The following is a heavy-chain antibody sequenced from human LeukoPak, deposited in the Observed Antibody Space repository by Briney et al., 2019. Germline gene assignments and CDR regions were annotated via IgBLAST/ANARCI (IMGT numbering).Heavy chain of an antibody. V-gene: IGHV3-7*01. J-gene: IGHJ4*02. D-gene: IGHD3-9*01. CDR1: GFTFSTYW. CDR3: ARERSYDILTGYYHGDSFDY. CDR2: IKQDGSEK. Sequence: PGGSLRLSCAASGFTFSTYWMSWVRQAPGKGLEWVGNIKQDGSEKYYVDSVKGRFTISRDNAKNSMYMQMNSLRAEDTAVYYCARERSYDILTGYYHGDSFDYWGQGTLVTVSS.